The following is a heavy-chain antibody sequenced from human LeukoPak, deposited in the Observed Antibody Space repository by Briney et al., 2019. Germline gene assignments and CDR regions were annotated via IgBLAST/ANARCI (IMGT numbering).Heavy chain of an antibody. Sequence: GGSLRLSCAASGFTFSSYAMSWVRQAPGKGLEWVSAISGSGGSTYYADSVKGRFTISRDNSKNTLYLQMNSLRAEDTAVYYCAKGQYYYDSRPGDFDYWGQGTLVTVSS. J-gene: IGHJ4*02. CDR3: AKGQYYYDSRPGDFDY. D-gene: IGHD3-22*01. CDR2: ISGSGGST. V-gene: IGHV3-23*01. CDR1: GFTFSSYA.